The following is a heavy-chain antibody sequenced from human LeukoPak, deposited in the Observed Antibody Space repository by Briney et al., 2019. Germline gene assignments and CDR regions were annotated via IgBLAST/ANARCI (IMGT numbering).Heavy chain of an antibody. J-gene: IGHJ6*04. CDR2: ISSSSSYI. CDR3: ARVDRLHGIMDV. D-gene: IGHD1-26*01. CDR1: GFTFSSYE. V-gene: IGHV3-21*01. Sequence: GGSLRLSCAASGFTFSSYEMNWVRQAPGKGLEWVSSISSSSSYIYYADSVKGRFTISRDNAKNSLYLQMNSLRAEDTAVYYCARVDRLHGIMDVWGKGTTVTISS.